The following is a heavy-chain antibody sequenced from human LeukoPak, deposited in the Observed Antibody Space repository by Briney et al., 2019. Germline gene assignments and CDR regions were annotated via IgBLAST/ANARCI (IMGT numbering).Heavy chain of an antibody. CDR2: ISAYNGNT. Sequence: ASVKVSCKASGYTFTSYVISWVRQAPGQGRGGMGWISAYNGNTNYAQKLQGRVTMTTDTSTSTAYMELRSLRSDDTAVYYCARSGSYSDWFDPWGQGTLVTVSS. CDR1: GYTFTSYV. J-gene: IGHJ5*02. CDR3: ARSGSYSDWFDP. D-gene: IGHD1-26*01. V-gene: IGHV1-18*01.